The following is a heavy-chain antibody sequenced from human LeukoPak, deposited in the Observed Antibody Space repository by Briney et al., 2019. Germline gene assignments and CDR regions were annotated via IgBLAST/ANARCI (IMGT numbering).Heavy chain of an antibody. CDR3: TTVLAPLDY. CDR2: IKSKTDGGTT. Sequence: AGGSLRLSCAASGFTFSNAWMSWVRQAPGKGLEWVSRIKSKTDGGTTDYAAPVKGRFTISRDDSKNTLYLQMNSLKTEDTAVYYCTTVLAPLDYWGQGTLVTVSS. CDR1: GFTFSNAW. V-gene: IGHV3-15*01. J-gene: IGHJ4*02.